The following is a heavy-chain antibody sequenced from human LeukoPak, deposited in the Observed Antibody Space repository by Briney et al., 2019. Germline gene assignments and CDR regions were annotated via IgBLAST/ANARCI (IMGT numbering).Heavy chain of an antibody. Sequence: SQTLSLTCTVSGGSISSGSYYWSWIRQPAGKGLEWIGRIYTSGSTNYNPSLKSRVTISVDTSKNQFSLKLSSVTAADTAVYYCAKDSSTWGNLAGHFDSWGQGTLVTVSS. V-gene: IGHV4-61*02. J-gene: IGHJ4*02. D-gene: IGHD6-13*01. CDR1: GGSISSGSYY. CDR3: AKDSSTWGNLAGHFDS. CDR2: IYTSGST.